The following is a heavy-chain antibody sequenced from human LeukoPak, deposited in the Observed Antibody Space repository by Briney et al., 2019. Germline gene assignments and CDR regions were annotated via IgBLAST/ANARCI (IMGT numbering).Heavy chain of an antibody. J-gene: IGHJ4*02. Sequence: SETLSLTCTVSGGSISSYYWSWIRQPPGKGLEWIGYIYYSGSTNYNPSLKSRVTISVLTSKNQFSLKLSSVTAADTAVYYCATLGQARGYSYGPVDYSGKGSLVTVSS. CDR3: ATLGQARGYSYGPVDY. CDR1: GGSISSYY. CDR2: IYYSGST. D-gene: IGHD5-18*01. V-gene: IGHV4-59*08.